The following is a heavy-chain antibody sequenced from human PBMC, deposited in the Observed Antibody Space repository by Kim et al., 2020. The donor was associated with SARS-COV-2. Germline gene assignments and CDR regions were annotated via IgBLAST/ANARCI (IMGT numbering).Heavy chain of an antibody. CDR1: GGSISSRNYY. Sequence: SETLSLTCTVSGGSISSRNYYWGWIRQPPGQEPEWIGSIYYTGTTFYNPSLKSRVTISADTSKNQFSLKLSSVTAADTAVYYCASPFHNCGTTSCSHDFWGQGTLVTVSS. CDR2: IYYTGTT. D-gene: IGHD2-2*01. CDR3: ASPFHNCGTTSCSHDF. V-gene: IGHV4-39*01. J-gene: IGHJ4*02.